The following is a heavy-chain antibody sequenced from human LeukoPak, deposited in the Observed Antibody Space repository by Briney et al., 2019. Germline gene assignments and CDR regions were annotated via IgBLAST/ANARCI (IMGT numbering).Heavy chain of an antibody. J-gene: IGHJ5*02. CDR3: VRIPNGANFPNWFDP. D-gene: IGHD4/OR15-4a*01. V-gene: IGHV3-21*01. CDR1: GFTFSNYN. Sequence: GGSLRLSCAPSGFTFSNYNMNSVRRPPGKGLEWDSSISGKSNNIYYADSVKGRFTISRDNTKNSLYLQMNSLRAEGTAMYYCVRIPNGANFPNWFDPLGQGTLVTVSS. CDR2: ISGKSNNI.